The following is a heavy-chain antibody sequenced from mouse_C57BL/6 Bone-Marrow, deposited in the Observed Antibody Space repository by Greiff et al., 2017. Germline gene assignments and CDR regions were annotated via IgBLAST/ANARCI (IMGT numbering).Heavy chain of an antibody. CDR1: GYTFTSYW. CDR3: ARGGNCPWFAY. Sequence: QVQLQQPGAELVKPGASVKLSCKASGYTFTSYWMHWVKQRPGQGLEWIGMIHPNSGSTNYNEKFKSKATLTVDKSSSTAYMQLSSLTSDDAAVYYCARGGNCPWFAYWGQGTLVTVSA. D-gene: IGHD2-1*01. J-gene: IGHJ3*01. CDR2: IHPNSGST. V-gene: IGHV1-64*01.